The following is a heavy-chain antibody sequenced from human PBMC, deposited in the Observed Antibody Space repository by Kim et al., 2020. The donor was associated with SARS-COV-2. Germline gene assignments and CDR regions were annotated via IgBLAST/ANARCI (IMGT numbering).Heavy chain of an antibody. V-gene: IGHV4-34*01. J-gene: IGHJ6*03. CDR2: INHSGST. CDR3: ARIVVSYSSSWYALAYYYYMDV. Sequence: SETLSLTCAVYGGSFSGYYWSWIRQPPGKGLEWIGEINHSGSTNYNPSLKSRVTISVDTSKNQFSLKLSSVTAADTAVYYCARIVVSYSSSWYALAYYYYMDVWGKGTTVTVSS. CDR1: GGSFSGYY. D-gene: IGHD6-13*01.